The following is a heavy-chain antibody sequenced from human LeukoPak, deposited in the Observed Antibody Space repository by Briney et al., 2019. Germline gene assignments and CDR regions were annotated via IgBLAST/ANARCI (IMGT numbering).Heavy chain of an antibody. Sequence: SETLSLTCTVSGGSISSYYWSWIRQPPGKGLEWIGYIYYSGSTNYNPSLKSRVTISVDTSKNQFSLKLSSVTAADTAVYYCARVTYYYDSSGYYYFPDYWGQGTLVTVSS. CDR2: IYYSGST. J-gene: IGHJ4*02. D-gene: IGHD3-22*01. V-gene: IGHV4-59*08. CDR3: ARVTYYYDSSGYYYFPDY. CDR1: GGSISSYY.